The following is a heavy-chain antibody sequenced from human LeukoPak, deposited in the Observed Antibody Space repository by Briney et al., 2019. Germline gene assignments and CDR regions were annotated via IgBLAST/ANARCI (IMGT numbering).Heavy chain of an antibody. D-gene: IGHD1-26*01. J-gene: IGHJ6*02. CDR2: ISWNSGSI. Sequence: GGSLRLSCAASGFTFDDYAMHWVRQAPGKGLEWVSGISWNSGSIGYADSVKGRFTISRDNAKNSLYLQMNSLRAEDTALYYCAKDIVGASYYYYGMDVWGQGTTVTVSS. CDR1: GFTFDDYA. V-gene: IGHV3-9*01. CDR3: AKDIVGASYYYYGMDV.